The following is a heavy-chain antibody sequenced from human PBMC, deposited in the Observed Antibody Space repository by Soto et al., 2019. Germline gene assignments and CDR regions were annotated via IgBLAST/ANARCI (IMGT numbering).Heavy chain of an antibody. CDR1: CYTFTSYG. V-gene: IGHV1-18*04. Sequence: SSVKVSGKASCYTFTSYGISWVRQAPGQGLEWMGWISAYNGNTNYAQKLQGRVTMTTDTSTSTAYMELRSLRSDDTAVYYCAREGVAGEAYYGMDVWGQGTTVTVSS. CDR3: AREGVAGEAYYGMDV. D-gene: IGHD2-15*01. J-gene: IGHJ6*02. CDR2: ISAYNGNT.